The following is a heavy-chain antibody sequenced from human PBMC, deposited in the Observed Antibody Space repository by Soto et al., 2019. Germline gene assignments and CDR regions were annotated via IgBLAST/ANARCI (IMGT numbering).Heavy chain of an antibody. CDR2: ITHSGTST. V-gene: IGHV3-23*01. J-gene: IGHJ5*02. D-gene: IGHD2-2*01. CDR1: RFTFNSYV. CDR3: AKGSTDFIIVPAGDP. Sequence: EVQLLESGGDLIQPGGSLRLSCAAARFTFNSYVMSWVRQAPGKGLEWVSGITHSGTSTYYADSVKGRFTIARDNSRNTLYLQMNSLRAEDTAVYYCAKGSTDFIIVPAGDPWGQGTLVTVS.